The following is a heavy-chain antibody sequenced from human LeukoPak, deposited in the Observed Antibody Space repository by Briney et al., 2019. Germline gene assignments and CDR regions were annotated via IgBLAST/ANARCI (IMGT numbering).Heavy chain of an antibody. CDR3: ATRHCSIAACRASSYKCMDD. J-gene: IGHJ6*04. CDR1: GFTFSSYG. D-gene: IGHD2-2*01. CDR2: ISYDGSNK. V-gene: IGHV3-30*03. Sequence: GGSLRLSCAASGFTFSSYGMHWVRQAPGKGLEWVAVISYDGSNKYYADSVKGRFTISRDNSKNTLYLQMNSLRAEDTAVYYCATRHCSIAACRASSYKCMDDWGKGTTVTVSS.